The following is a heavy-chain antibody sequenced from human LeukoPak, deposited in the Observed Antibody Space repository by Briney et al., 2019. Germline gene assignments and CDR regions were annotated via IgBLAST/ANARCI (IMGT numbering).Heavy chain of an antibody. Sequence: GGSLRLSCAASGFTFSNYAMSWVRQAPGKGLEWVSVISGSGGITYYEDSVKGRFTISRDNAKNTLYLQMNSLRAEDTAVYYCARDRTTVTVFDYWGQGTLVTVSS. V-gene: IGHV3-23*01. J-gene: IGHJ4*02. CDR3: ARDRTTVTVFDY. CDR2: ISGSGGIT. D-gene: IGHD4-17*01. CDR1: GFTFSNYA.